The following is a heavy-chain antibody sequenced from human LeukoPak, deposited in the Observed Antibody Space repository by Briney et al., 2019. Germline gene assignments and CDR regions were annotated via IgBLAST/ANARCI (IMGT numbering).Heavy chain of an antibody. J-gene: IGHJ4*02. Sequence: SETLSLTCAVYGGSFSGYYWSWIRQPPGKGLEWIGEIDHSGSTNYNPSLKSRVTISVDTSKNQFSLKLSSVTAADTAVYYCARVTGTPWVGFDCWGQGILVTVSS. D-gene: IGHD1-7*01. CDR3: ARVTGTPWVGFDC. CDR2: IDHSGST. CDR1: GGSFSGYY. V-gene: IGHV4-34*01.